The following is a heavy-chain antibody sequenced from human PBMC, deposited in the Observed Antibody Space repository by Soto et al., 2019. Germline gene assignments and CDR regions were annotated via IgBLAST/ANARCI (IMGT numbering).Heavy chain of an antibody. CDR1: GFTFSSSG. V-gene: IGHV3-30*18. CDR3: AKCYIFVDTAIVLPGIYYYYYGMDV. J-gene: IGHJ6*02. Sequence: GGSLRLSCAASGFTFSSSGMHWVRQAPGKGLEWVAVISYDGSNKYYADSVKGRFTISRDNSKNTLYLQMNSLRAEDTAVYYCAKCYIFVDTAIVLPGIYYYYYGMDVWGQGTTVTVSS. D-gene: IGHD5-18*01. CDR2: ISYDGSNK.